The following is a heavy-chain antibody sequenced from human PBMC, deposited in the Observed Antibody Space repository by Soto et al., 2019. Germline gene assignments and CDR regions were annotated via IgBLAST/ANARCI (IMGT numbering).Heavy chain of an antibody. CDR2: ISHSGST. V-gene: IGHV4-4*02. CDR3: ARVRALTVGPFDI. D-gene: IGHD3-9*01. Sequence: QVQLQESGPGLVKPSGTLSLTCAVSGDSISSSNWWSWVRQPPGKGLEWIGEISHSGSTNYNPSLKRRVTISVDKSKNQFSLKLSSVTAADTAMYYCARVRALTVGPFDIWGQGTMVTVSS. J-gene: IGHJ3*02. CDR1: GDSISSSNW.